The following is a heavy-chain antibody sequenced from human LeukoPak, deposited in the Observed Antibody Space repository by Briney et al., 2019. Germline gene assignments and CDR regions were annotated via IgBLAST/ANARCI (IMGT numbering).Heavy chain of an antibody. CDR1: GGTFSSYA. CDR3: ARDGGYYDSSGIPY. Sequence: SVKDSCKASGGTFSSYAISWVRQAPGQGLEWMGGIIPIFGTANYAQKFQGRVTITADESTSTAYMELSSLRSEDTAVYYCARDGGYYDSSGIPYWGQGTLVTVSS. V-gene: IGHV1-69*13. CDR2: IIPIFGTA. D-gene: IGHD3-22*01. J-gene: IGHJ4*02.